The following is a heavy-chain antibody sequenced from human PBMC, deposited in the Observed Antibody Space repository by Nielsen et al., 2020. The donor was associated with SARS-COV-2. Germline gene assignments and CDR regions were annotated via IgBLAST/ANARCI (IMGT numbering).Heavy chain of an antibody. CDR2: IYYSGST. CDR3: AGCTNGVCYKSFYYYYYYMDV. Sequence: SETLSLTCTLSGGSISSYYWSWIRQPPGKGLEWIGYIYYSGSTNYNPSLKSRVTISVDTSKNQFSLKLSSVTAADAAVYYCAGCTNGVCYKSFYYYYYYMDVWGKGTTVTVSS. D-gene: IGHD2-8*01. V-gene: IGHV4-59*08. CDR1: GGSISSYY. J-gene: IGHJ6*03.